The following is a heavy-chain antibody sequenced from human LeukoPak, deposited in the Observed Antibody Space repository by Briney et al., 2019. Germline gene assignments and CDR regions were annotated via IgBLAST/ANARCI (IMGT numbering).Heavy chain of an antibody. CDR1: GGTFSSYT. CDR2: IIPFLGIA. J-gene: IGHJ5*02. Sequence: SVKVSCKASGGTFSSYTISRGRQAPGQGHEWMGRIIPFLGIANYAQKFQGRVMITANESTSTTYVELSSLRAEDTAVYYCARDLPIVVVPTARSRFDPWGGGTLVTVSS. V-gene: IGHV1-69*04. CDR3: ARDLPIVVVPTARSRFDP. D-gene: IGHD2-2*01.